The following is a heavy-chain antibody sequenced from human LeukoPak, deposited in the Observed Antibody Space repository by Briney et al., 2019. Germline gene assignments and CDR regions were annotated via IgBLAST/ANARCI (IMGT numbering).Heavy chain of an antibody. CDR3: ARARIAAAGYYFDY. J-gene: IGHJ4*02. Sequence: PGGPLRLSCAASGFTFSSYAMSWVRQAPGKGLEWVSVIYSGGSTYYADSVKGRFTISRDNSKNTLYLQMNSLRAEDTAVYYCARARIAAAGYYFDYWGQGTLVTVSS. CDR2: IYSGGST. CDR1: GFTFSSYA. D-gene: IGHD6-13*01. V-gene: IGHV3-53*01.